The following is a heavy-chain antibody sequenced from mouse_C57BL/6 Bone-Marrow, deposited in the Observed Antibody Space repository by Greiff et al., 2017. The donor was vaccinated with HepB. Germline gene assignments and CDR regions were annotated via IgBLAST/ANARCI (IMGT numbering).Heavy chain of an antibody. CDR3: ARGGRRFAY. CDR2: ISDGGSYT. CDR1: GFTFSSYA. Sequence: VQLVESGGGLVKPGGSLKLSCAASGFTFSSYAMSWVRQTPEKRLEWVATISDGGSYTYYPDNVKGRFTISRDNAKNNLYLQMSHLKSEDTAMYYCARGGRRFAYWGQGTLVTVSA. J-gene: IGHJ3*01. D-gene: IGHD1-1*01. V-gene: IGHV5-4*01.